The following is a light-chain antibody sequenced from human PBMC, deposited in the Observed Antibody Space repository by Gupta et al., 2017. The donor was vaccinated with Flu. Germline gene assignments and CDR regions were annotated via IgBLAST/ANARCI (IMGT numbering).Light chain of an antibody. Sequence: ERVTLSCGASQSVNTYYNAWYQQKPGLAPRLLIHGTSIRAAGIPDRCTGSGSGTLFSLIISRLEPEDFAGYFCHQYGTSLGTFGQGTKLEVK. CDR2: GTS. CDR3: HQYGTSLGT. V-gene: IGKV3D-20*01. J-gene: IGKJ2*01. CDR1: QSVNTYY.